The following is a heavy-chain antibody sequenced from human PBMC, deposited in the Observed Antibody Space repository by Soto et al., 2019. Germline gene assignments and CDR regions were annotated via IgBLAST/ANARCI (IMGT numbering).Heavy chain of an antibody. CDR1: GYTFTSYG. V-gene: IGHV1-18*01. J-gene: IGHJ6*02. CDR2: ISAYNGNT. Sequence: QVQLVQSGAEVKKPGASVKVSCKASGYTFTSYGISWVRQAPGQGLEWMGWISAYNGNTNYAQKLQGRVTMTTDTSTSTAYMELRSLRSDDTAVYYCAGEAGYSGYGGDYYYYGMDVWGQGTTVTVSS. D-gene: IGHD5-12*01. CDR3: AGEAGYSGYGGDYYYYGMDV.